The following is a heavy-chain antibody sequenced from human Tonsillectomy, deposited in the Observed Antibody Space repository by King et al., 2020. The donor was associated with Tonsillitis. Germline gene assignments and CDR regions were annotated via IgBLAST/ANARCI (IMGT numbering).Heavy chain of an antibody. CDR3: AKDHDSSGWYGWFDP. D-gene: IGHD6-19*01. Sequence: QLVQSGDAVKEPGASVKVSCKASGYTFTSYGINWVRQAPGQGLEWMGWISGYNGDTNYAQKFQGRVTMTTETSTNTAYMEVRSLRSDDTAVYYCAKDHDSSGWYGWFDPWGQGTLVTVSS. CDR2: ISGYNGDT. CDR1: GYTFTSYG. J-gene: IGHJ5*02. V-gene: IGHV1-18*01.